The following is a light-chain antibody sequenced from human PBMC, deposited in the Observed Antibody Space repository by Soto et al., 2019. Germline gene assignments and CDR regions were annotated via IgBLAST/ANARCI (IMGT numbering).Light chain of an antibody. CDR2: NVS. CDR3: QSYDSSLSGYV. Sequence: QSALTQPASVSGSPGQSVTISCTGTSSDVGNYNYVSWYQQHPGKVPKLIIYNVSNRPSGVPDRFSGSKSGNSASLAITGLQAEDEADYYCQSYDSSLSGYVFGTGTQVTVL. J-gene: IGLJ1*01. V-gene: IGLV2-14*01. CDR1: SSDVGNYNY.